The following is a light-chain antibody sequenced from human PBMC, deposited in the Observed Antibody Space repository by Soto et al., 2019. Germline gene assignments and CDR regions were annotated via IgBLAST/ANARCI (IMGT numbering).Light chain of an antibody. CDR3: QQFNSYPLT. CDR1: QGISSA. Sequence: AIQLTQSPSSLSASVGDRVTITCRASQGISSALAWYQQKPGQAPKLLIYDASSLESGVPSRFSGSGSGTDFTLTSSSLQPEDFATYYCQQFNSYPLTFGGGTKVEIK. V-gene: IGKV1-13*02. J-gene: IGKJ4*01. CDR2: DAS.